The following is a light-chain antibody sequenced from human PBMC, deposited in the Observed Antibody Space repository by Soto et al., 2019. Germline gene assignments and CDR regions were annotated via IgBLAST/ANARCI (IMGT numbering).Light chain of an antibody. Sequence: DIPMTQSPSSLSASVGDRVTITCQASQDISNYLNWYQQKPGKAPKLLIYDPSNLETGVPSRFSGSGSGTDFTFTISSLQPEDIATYYCQQYDNLPLTFGGGTKVEIK. V-gene: IGKV1-33*01. CDR2: DPS. J-gene: IGKJ4*02. CDR1: QDISNY. CDR3: QQYDNLPLT.